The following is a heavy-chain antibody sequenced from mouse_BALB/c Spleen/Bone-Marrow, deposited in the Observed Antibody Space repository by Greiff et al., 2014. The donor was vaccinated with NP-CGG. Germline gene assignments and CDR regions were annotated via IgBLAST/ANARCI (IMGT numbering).Heavy chain of an antibody. CDR2: INSDGGST. J-gene: IGHJ3*01. CDR1: EYEFPSHD. Sequence: VQLQQSGGGLVQPGESLKLSCESNEYEFPSHDMSWVRKTPEKRLELVAAINSDGGSTFYPDTMERRFIISRDNTKKTLYLQMSSLRPEDTALYYCARQGDYGSSWFAYWGQGTLVTVSA. D-gene: IGHD1-1*01. V-gene: IGHV5-2*01. CDR3: ARQGDYGSSWFAY.